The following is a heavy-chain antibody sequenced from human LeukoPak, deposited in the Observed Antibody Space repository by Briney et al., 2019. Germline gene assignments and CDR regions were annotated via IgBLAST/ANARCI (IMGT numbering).Heavy chain of an antibody. V-gene: IGHV3-23*01. D-gene: IGHD1-20*01. CDR1: GFTFSSYA. J-gene: IGHJ3*02. Sequence: GGSLRLSCAASGFTFSSYAMNWVRQAPGKGLEWVSTISNSGAHTYYTDSVKGRFTISRDNSKDTQFLHMNSLRAEDTAIYYCAKQKGPGITGYDAFDIWGQGTMVTVSS. CDR3: AKQKGPGITGYDAFDI. CDR2: ISNSGAHT.